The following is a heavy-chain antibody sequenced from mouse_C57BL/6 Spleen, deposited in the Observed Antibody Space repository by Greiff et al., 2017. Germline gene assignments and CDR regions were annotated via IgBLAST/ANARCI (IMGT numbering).Heavy chain of an antibody. J-gene: IGHJ1*03. CDR3: AKNPITTVEGDWYFDV. Sequence: VQGVESGPGLVQPSQSLSITCTVSGFSLTSYGVHWVRQSPGKGLEWLGVIWRGGSTDYNAAFMSRLSITKDNSKSQVFFKMNSLQADDTAIYYCAKNPITTVEGDWYFDVWGTGTTVTVSS. CDR2: IWRGGST. V-gene: IGHV2-5*01. CDR1: GFSLTSYG. D-gene: IGHD1-1*01.